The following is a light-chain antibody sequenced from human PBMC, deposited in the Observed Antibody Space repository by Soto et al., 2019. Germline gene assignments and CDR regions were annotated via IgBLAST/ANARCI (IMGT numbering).Light chain of an antibody. Sequence: DIVLTQSPGNLSLSPGERGSLSCRARQTVNNNSLAWCKQKPGQAPRLLIYGASRRATGIPDRFSGSASGTDFTLAISRLEPEDFAVYFCQQYSDLPMTFGQGTQLEIK. CDR1: QTVNNNS. J-gene: IGKJ5*01. CDR2: GAS. V-gene: IGKV3-20*01. CDR3: QQYSDLPMT.